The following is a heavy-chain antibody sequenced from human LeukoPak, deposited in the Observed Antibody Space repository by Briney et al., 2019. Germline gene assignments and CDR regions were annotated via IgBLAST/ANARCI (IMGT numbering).Heavy chain of an antibody. CDR2: INPNSGGT. V-gene: IGHV1-2*02. CDR3: AREFWNYRSGNLQAFHI. CDR1: GYTFTGYY. D-gene: IGHD3-10*01. J-gene: IGHJ3*02. Sequence: GASVKVSCKASGYTFTGYYMHWVRQAPGQGLEWMGWINPNSGGTNYAQKFQGRVTMTRDTSISTAYMELSRLRSDDTAVYYCAREFWNYRSGNLQAFHIWGQGTMVTVSS.